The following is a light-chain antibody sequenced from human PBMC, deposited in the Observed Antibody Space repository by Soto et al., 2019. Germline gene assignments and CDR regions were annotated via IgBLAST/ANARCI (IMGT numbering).Light chain of an antibody. Sequence: DIQLTQSPSSLSASVGDRVTITCRASQSISGYLNWYQQKPGKAPKFLIYAVSSLQSGVPSRFSGSGSGTEFTLTISNLQAEDFATYYCQQSFFILALTFGGGTKVEVK. CDR1: QSISGY. J-gene: IGKJ4*01. CDR2: AVS. V-gene: IGKV1-39*01. CDR3: QQSFFILALT.